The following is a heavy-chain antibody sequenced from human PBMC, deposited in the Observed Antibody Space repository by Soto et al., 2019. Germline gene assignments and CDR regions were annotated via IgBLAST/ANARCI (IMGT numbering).Heavy chain of an antibody. Sequence: QVQLVQSGAEVRKPGASVRVSCETSGYTFNTFGISWVRQAPGHGLEWMGWISAKNGNTDYAQKFQGRVTVTTDTCTGTAYLELRSLRSDDPAMYYCVRDHQVAPMWFDWWGQGTLVTVSS. CDR2: ISAKNGNT. D-gene: IGHD3-9*01. CDR1: GYTFNTFG. V-gene: IGHV1-18*01. CDR3: VRDHQVAPMWFDW. J-gene: IGHJ4*02.